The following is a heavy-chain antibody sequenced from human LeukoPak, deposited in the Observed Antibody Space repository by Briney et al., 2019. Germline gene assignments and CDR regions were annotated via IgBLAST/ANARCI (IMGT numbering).Heavy chain of an antibody. J-gene: IGHJ5*02. Sequence: NPSETLSLTCAVYGGSFSGYYWSWIRQPPGKGLEWIGEINHSGSTNYNPSLKSRVTISVDTSKNQFSLKLSSVTAADTAVYYCARGPRDSSNPTNVYNWFDPWGQGTLVTVSS. D-gene: IGHD6-13*01. CDR3: ARGPRDSSNPTNVYNWFDP. V-gene: IGHV4-34*01. CDR2: INHSGST. CDR1: GGSFSGYY.